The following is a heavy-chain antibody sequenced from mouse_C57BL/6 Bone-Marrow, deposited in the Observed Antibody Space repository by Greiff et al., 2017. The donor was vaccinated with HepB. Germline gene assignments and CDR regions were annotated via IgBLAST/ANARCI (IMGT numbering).Heavy chain of an antibody. CDR1: GFTFSDYY. CDR3: ARGWSFAY. J-gene: IGHJ3*01. D-gene: IGHD1-1*02. V-gene: IGHV5-12*01. CDR2: ISNGGGST. Sequence: EVHLVESGGGLVQPGGSLKLSCAASGFTFSDYYMYWVRQTPEKRLEWVAYISNGGGSTYYPDTVKGRFTISRDNAKNTLYLQMSRLKSEDTAMYYCARGWSFAYWGQGTLVTVSA.